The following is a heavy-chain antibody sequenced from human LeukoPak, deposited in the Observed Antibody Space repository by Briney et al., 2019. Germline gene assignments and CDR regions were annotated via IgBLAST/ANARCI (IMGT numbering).Heavy chain of an antibody. CDR2: INNVGSHI. D-gene: IGHD1-26*01. J-gene: IGHJ4*02. CDR3: SRDPTYYLRYGYFDY. V-gene: IGHV3-21*01. Sequence: GGSLRLSCAATGFTFRSHAMNWVRQAPGKGLEWVSSINNVGSHIYYAGSVKGRFTISRDNTKNSLYLQMNSLRAEDTAVYYCSRDPTYYLRYGYFDYWGQGALVTVSS. CDR1: GFTFRSHA.